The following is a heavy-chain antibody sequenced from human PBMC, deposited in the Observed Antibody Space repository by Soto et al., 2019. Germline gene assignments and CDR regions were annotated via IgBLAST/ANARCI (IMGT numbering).Heavy chain of an antibody. CDR3: ARVNYDYVWGSYRYGGRFDY. V-gene: IGHV4-34*01. CDR2: INHSGST. CDR1: GGSFSGYY. Sequence: PSETLSLTCAVYGGSFSGYYWSWIRQPPGKGQEWIGEINHSGSTNYNPSLKSRVTISVDTSKNQFSLKLSSVTAADTAVYYCARVNYDYVWGSYRYGGRFDYWGQGTLVTVSS. D-gene: IGHD3-16*02. J-gene: IGHJ4*02.